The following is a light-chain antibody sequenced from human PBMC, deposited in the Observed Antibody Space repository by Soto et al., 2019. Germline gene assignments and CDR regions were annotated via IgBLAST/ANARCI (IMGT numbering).Light chain of an antibody. V-gene: IGKV3-20*01. Sequence: EIMLTQSPGTLSLYPGERATLSCRASQSVSSSFLAWYQQKPGQAPRLLIYGTSSRATGIPDRFSGSGSGTDFTLTISGLEPEDFAVYYCQQYDSSPWTFGQGTRVEIK. J-gene: IGKJ1*01. CDR3: QQYDSSPWT. CDR1: QSVSSSF. CDR2: GTS.